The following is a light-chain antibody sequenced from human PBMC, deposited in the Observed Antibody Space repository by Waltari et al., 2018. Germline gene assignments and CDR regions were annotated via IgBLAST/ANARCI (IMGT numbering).Light chain of an antibody. CDR3: QQYNNWPPGT. Sequence: ETVVTQSPATLSMSPGERATLSCRTSQRIGSSLAWYQQRPGQAPRLLIYRASTRATGSPYRFSGSGSETEFTLTISSLQSEDIAVYYCQQYNNWPPGTFGQGTKVEI. V-gene: IGKV3-15*01. CDR1: QRIGSS. J-gene: IGKJ1*01. CDR2: RAS.